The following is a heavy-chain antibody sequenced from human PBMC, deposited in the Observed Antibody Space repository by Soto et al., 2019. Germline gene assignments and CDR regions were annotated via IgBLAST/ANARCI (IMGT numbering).Heavy chain of an antibody. V-gene: IGHV3-74*01. CDR1: GFTFISYW. J-gene: IGHJ5*02. CDR2: MNEDGGTT. D-gene: IGHD1-26*01. CDR3: AKDRGRARYSGTYWLS. Sequence: PGGSLRLSCAASGFTFISYWIHFFRQSPVKGLVWVSRMNEDGGTTDYADSVKGRFTISRDNANNTLYLQMSSLRPEDTAMYYCAKDRGRARYSGTYWLSWGQGTLVTVSS.